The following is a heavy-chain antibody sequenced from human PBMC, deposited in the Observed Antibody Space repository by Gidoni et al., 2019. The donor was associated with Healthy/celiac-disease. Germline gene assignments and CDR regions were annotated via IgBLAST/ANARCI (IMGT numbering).Heavy chain of an antibody. CDR2: SSGSGGST. V-gene: IGHV3-23*01. CDR1: GFPFSSYA. J-gene: IGHJ4*02. CDR3: AKEGLSSGYYRGADFDY. Sequence: EVQLLESGGGLVQPGGSLRLSCAASGFPFSSYAMSWVRQAPGKGLEWVSASSGSGGSTYYADSVKGRFTISRDNSKNTLYLQMNSLRAEDTAVYYCAKEGLSSGYYRGADFDYWGQGTLVTVSS. D-gene: IGHD3-22*01.